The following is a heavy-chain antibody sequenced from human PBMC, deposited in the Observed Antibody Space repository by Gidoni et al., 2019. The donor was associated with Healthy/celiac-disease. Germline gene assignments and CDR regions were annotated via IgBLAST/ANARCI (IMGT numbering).Heavy chain of an antibody. J-gene: IGHJ2*01. CDR3: AGLPYCSGGSCLLYWYFDL. Sequence: QLQLQESGPGLAKPSATLSLTCTVPGGPICSSSYYWGWIRQPPGKGPGWIGSIYYSGSTYYNPSLKSRVAISVDTSKNQLSLKLSSVTAADTAVYYCAGLPYCSGGSCLLYWYFDLWGRGTLVTVSS. D-gene: IGHD2-15*01. V-gene: IGHV4-39*01. CDR2: IYYSGST. CDR1: GGPICSSSYY.